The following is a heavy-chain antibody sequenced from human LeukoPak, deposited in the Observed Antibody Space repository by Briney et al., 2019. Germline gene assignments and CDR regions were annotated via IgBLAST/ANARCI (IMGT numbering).Heavy chain of an antibody. CDR3: ARDLGIAAAGSLGY. CDR2: IYSGGST. Sequence: PGGSLRLSCAASGFTVSSNYMSWVRQAPGKGLEWVSVIYSGGSTYYADSVKGRFTISRDNSKNTLYLQMNSLRAEDTAVYYCARDLGIAAAGSLGYWGQGTLVTVSS. CDR1: GFTVSSNY. J-gene: IGHJ4*02. D-gene: IGHD6-13*01. V-gene: IGHV3-53*01.